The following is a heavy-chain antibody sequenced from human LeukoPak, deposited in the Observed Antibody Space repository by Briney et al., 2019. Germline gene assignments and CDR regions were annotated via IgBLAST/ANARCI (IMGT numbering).Heavy chain of an antibody. CDR3: ARSDSIGSVDY. D-gene: IGHD2-21*01. Sequence: GGSLRLSCAASGFAFSIYWMSWVRRAPGKGLEWVANINHHGSDKWYVDSVKGRFTIARDNTDNSLSLQMNGLRVEDTAVYYCARSDSIGSVDYWGQGTLITVSS. J-gene: IGHJ4*02. V-gene: IGHV3-7*01. CDR2: INHHGSDK. CDR1: GFAFSIYW.